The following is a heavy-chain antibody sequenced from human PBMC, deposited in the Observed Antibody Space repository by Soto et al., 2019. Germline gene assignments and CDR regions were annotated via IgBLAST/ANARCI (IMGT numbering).Heavy chain of an antibody. J-gene: IGHJ3*02. CDR3: ASPNYYDSSGRGAFDI. Sequence: ASVKVSCKASGYTFTSYGISWVRQAPGQGLEWMGWISAYNGNTNYAQKLQGRVTMTTDTSTSTAYMELRSLRSDDTAVYYCASPNYYDSSGRGAFDIWGQGTMLTVSS. D-gene: IGHD3-22*01. V-gene: IGHV1-18*04. CDR1: GYTFTSYG. CDR2: ISAYNGNT.